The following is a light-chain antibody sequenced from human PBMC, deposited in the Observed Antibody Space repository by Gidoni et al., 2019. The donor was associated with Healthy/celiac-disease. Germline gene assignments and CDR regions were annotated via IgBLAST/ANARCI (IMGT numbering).Light chain of an antibody. CDR3: QQRTT. CDR1: QSVSSSY. Sequence: ELVLTQSPGTLSLSPGERATLSCRASQSVSSSYLAWYQQKPGQAPRLLIYGASSRATGIPDRFSGSGSGTDFTLTISRLEPEDFAVYYCQQRTTFGPGTKVDIK. J-gene: IGKJ3*01. CDR2: GAS. V-gene: IGKV3-20*01.